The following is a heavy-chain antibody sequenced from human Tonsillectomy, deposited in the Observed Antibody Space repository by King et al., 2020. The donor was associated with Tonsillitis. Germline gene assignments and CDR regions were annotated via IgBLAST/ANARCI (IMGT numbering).Heavy chain of an antibody. J-gene: IGHJ6*02. V-gene: IGHV3-7*01. CDR3: ARIMSYGMDV. CDR2: IKEDGSGK. D-gene: IGHD3-16*01. Sequence: VQLVESGGGLVQPGGSLRLSCAASGSTFSSYWMTWVRQAPGKGLEWVANIKEDGSGKYYVDSVKGRFTISRDNTKNSLYLQMNSLGAGDTALYYCARIMSYGMDVWGQGTTVTVSS. CDR1: GSTFSSYW.